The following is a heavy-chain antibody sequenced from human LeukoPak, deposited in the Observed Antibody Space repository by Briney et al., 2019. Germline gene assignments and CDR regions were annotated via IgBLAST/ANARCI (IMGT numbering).Heavy chain of an antibody. V-gene: IGHV3-9*01. CDR1: GFTFDDYA. CDR2: ISWNSGSI. J-gene: IGHJ6*03. Sequence: GRSLRLSCAASGFTFDDYAMHWVRQAPGKGLEWVSGISWNSGSIGYADSVKGRFTISRDNAKNSLYLQMNSLRAEDTAVYYCARRRDFWRGNYYYYMDVWGKGTTVTVSS. CDR3: ARRRDFWRGNYYYYMDV. D-gene: IGHD3-3*01.